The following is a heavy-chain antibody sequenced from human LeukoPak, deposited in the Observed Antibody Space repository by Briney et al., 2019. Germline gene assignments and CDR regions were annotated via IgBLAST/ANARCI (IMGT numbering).Heavy chain of an antibody. J-gene: IGHJ6*04. V-gene: IGHV3-43D*04. CDR3: AKDRHNWKGVAYYYYGMDG. D-gene: IGHD1-1*01. CDR1: GFTFDDYA. CDR2: ISWDGGSK. Sequence: PGGSLRLSCAASGFTFDDYAMHWVRQAPGKGLEWVSLISWDGGSKYNADSVKGRFTISRDNSKNSLYLQMNSLRAEDTALYYCAKDRHNWKGVAYYYYGMDGWGKGTTVTVSS.